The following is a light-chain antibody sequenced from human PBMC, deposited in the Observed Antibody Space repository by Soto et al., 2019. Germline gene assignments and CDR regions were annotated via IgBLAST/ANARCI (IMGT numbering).Light chain of an antibody. CDR1: QSVSSSY. V-gene: IGKV3-20*01. CDR2: GAS. Sequence: EIVLTQSPVTVSLAPGEGATLSFRASQSVSSSYLAWYQKKPGQAPRLLIYGASSRATGIPDRFSGSGSGTDFTLTISRLEPEDFAVYYCQQYGSSLTWTFGQGTKVDIK. CDR3: QQYGSSLTWT. J-gene: IGKJ1*01.